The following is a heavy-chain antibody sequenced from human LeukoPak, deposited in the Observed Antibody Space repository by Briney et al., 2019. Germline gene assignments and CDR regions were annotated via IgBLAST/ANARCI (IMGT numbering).Heavy chain of an antibody. CDR1: GGSINGGSYY. D-gene: IGHD3-9*01. Sequence: SETLSLTCTVSGGSINGGSYYWGWIPQPPAKGLEWFGTIYYSGNTYYNSALKSRVTISVDTFKNQFYLKLNSVTAADTAVYYCAELSSYDILTGYYRPYYFHYWGQGTLVTVSS. V-gene: IGHV4-39*01. CDR2: IYYSGNT. CDR3: AELSSYDILTGYYRPYYFHY. J-gene: IGHJ4*02.